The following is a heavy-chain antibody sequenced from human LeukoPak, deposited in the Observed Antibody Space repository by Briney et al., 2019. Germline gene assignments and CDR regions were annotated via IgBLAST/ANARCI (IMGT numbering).Heavy chain of an antibody. V-gene: IGHV3-21*01. Sequence: PGGSLRLSCTGSGFIFGDYAMSWVRQAPGKGLEWVSSISSSSSYIYYADSVKGRFTISRDNAKNSLYLQMNSLRAEDTAVYYCARVVVPAAEYYYYYYMDVWGKGTTVTVSS. CDR3: ARVVVPAAEYYYYYYMDV. J-gene: IGHJ6*03. CDR2: ISSSSSYI. CDR1: GFIFGDYA. D-gene: IGHD2-2*01.